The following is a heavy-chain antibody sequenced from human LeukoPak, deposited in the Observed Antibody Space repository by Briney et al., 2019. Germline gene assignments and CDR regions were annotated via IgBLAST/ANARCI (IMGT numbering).Heavy chain of an antibody. CDR1: GFTFSSYA. D-gene: IGHD3-22*01. Sequence: PGRSLRLSCAASGFTFSSYAMHWVRQAPGKGLEWVSGISWNSGSIGYADSVKGRFTISRDNAKNSLYLQMNSLRAEDTALYYCAKVISGNYYDSSGYYSDWGQGTLVTVSS. CDR3: AKVISGNYYDSSGYYSD. V-gene: IGHV3-9*01. CDR2: ISWNSGSI. J-gene: IGHJ4*02.